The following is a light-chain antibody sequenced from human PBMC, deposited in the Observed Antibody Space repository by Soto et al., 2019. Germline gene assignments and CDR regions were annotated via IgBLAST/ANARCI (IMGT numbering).Light chain of an antibody. J-gene: IGLJ2*01. V-gene: IGLV2-8*01. CDR3: TSYAGGDNLV. Sequence: QSALTQPPSASGSPGQSVTISCTGTSSGVGYYTYVSWYQHHPGKAPKLMIYEVTKRPSGVPDRFSGSKSGNTASLTVSGLQADDAADYYCTSYAGGDNLVFGGGTKLTVL. CDR2: EVT. CDR1: SSGVGYYTY.